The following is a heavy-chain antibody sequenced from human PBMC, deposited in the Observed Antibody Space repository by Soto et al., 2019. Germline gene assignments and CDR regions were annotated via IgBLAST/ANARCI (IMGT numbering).Heavy chain of an antibody. V-gene: IGHV1-8*02. CDR1: GDTFTSYG. J-gene: IGHJ6*03. D-gene: IGHD6-6*01. CDR2: ISAYNGNT. Sequence: ASVKASCKASGDTFTSYGISWVRQAPGQGLEWMGWISAYNGNTGYAQKFQGRVTMTRNTSISTAYMELSSLRSEDTAVYYCARGQLGVASYYYYYYYMDVWGKGTTVTVSS. CDR3: ARGQLGVASYYYYYYYMDV.